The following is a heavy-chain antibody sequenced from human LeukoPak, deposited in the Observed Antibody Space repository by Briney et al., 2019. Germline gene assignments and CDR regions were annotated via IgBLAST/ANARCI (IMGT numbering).Heavy chain of an antibody. CDR1: GGSFSGYY. Sequence: SETLSLTCAVYGGSFSGYYWSWIRQPPGKGLEWIGEINRSGSTNYNPSLKSRVTISVDTSKNQFSLKLSSVTAADTAVYYCARAQQLVRGGFDYWGQGTLVTVSS. V-gene: IGHV4-34*01. D-gene: IGHD6-13*01. CDR2: INRSGST. J-gene: IGHJ4*02. CDR3: ARAQQLVRGGFDY.